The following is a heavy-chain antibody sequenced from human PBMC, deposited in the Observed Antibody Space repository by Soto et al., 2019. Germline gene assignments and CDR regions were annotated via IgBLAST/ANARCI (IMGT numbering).Heavy chain of an antibody. J-gene: IGHJ5*02. CDR1: GFSFTGYY. Sequence: ASVKISCKASGFSFTGYYIHWLRQAPGQGLEWMGWINAHSGGTEYAQKFQGRVTLTRDTSISTAYMTLSSLRSDDTAIYYCAKDLTRQLAYWLDPWGQGTQVTVXS. CDR3: AKDLTRQLAYWLDP. V-gene: IGHV1-2*02. D-gene: IGHD6-6*01. CDR2: INAHSGGT.